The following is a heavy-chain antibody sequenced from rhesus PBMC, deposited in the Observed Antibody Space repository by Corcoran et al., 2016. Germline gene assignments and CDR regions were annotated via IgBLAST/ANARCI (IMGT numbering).Heavy chain of an antibody. V-gene: IGHV4-106*01. CDR3: ARSDQDCTSTTCYAAGGDALDF. CDR2: IYGSGGGT. CDR1: GGSISGYYL. Sequence: QVQLQESGPGVVKPSETLSLTCAVSGGSISGYYLWSWIRQPPGKGLEWIWYIYGSGGGTNYNPSLKNRVTISIDTSKNQFSLKLSSVTAADTAVYYCARSDQDCTSTTCYAAGGDALDFWGQGLRVTVSS. D-gene: IGHD2-2*01. J-gene: IGHJ3*01.